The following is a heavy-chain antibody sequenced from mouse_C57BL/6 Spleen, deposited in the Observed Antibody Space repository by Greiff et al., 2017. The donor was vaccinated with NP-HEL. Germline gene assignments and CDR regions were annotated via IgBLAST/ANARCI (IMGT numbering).Heavy chain of an antibody. V-gene: IGHV14-2*01. D-gene: IGHD4-1*01. J-gene: IGHJ2*01. CDR1: GFNIKDYY. Sequence: EVKLLESGAELVKPGASVKLSCTASGFNIKDYYMHWVKQRTEQGLEWIGRIDPEDGETKYAPKFQGKATITADTSSNTAYLQLSSRTSEDTAVYYCASRNWDVGRVFDYWGQGTTLTVSS. CDR3: ASRNWDVGRVFDY. CDR2: IDPEDGET.